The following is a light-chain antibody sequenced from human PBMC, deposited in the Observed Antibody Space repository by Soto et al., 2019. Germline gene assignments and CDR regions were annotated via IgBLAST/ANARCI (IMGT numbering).Light chain of an antibody. CDR2: GAS. Sequence: PGERVPLSCRASQSVSSSYLTWYQQKPGQAPRLLIYGASTRATSIPARFSGSGSGTDFTLTISRLEPEDFAVYYCQQYGSTPRTFGQGTRLEI. CDR3: QQYGSTPRT. CDR1: QSVSSSY. V-gene: IGKV3-20*01. J-gene: IGKJ5*01.